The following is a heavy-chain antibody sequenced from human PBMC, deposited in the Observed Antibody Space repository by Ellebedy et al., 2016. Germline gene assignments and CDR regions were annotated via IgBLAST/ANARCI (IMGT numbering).Heavy chain of an antibody. Sequence: GSLRLSXTVSGGSISSYYWSWIRQPAGKGLEWIGRIYTSGSTNYNPSLKSRVTMSVDTSKNQFSLKLSSVTAADTAVYYCARSGVVVVPAAPGRVFYFDYWGQGTLVTVSS. D-gene: IGHD2-2*01. J-gene: IGHJ4*02. CDR1: GGSISSYY. V-gene: IGHV4-4*07. CDR3: ARSGVVVVPAAPGRVFYFDY. CDR2: IYTSGST.